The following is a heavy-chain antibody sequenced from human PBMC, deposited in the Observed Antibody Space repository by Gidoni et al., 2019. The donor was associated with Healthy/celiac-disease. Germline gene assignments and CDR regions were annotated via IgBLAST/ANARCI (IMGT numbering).Heavy chain of an antibody. J-gene: IGHJ4*02. CDR2: IYPGDSDT. V-gene: IGHV5-51*01. CDR1: YW. D-gene: IGHD1-26*01. Sequence: YWIGWVRQMPGKGLEWMGIIYPGDSDTRYSPSFQGQVTISADKSISTAYLQWSSLKASDTAMYYCARLVGATNHYFDYWGQGTLVTVSS. CDR3: ARLVGATNHYFDY.